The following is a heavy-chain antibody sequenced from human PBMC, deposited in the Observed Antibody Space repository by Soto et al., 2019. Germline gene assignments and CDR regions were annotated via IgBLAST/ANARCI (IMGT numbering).Heavy chain of an antibody. CDR1: GFTFSSYA. J-gene: IGHJ4*02. Sequence: EVQLLESGGGLVQPGGSLRLSCAASGFTFSSYAMSWVRQAPGKGLEWVSAISGSGGSTYYADSVKGRFTISRDNSKNTLYLQMNRLRAEDTAVYYCATISRARIAVAGTLSFDYWGQGTLVTVSS. CDR2: ISGSGGST. D-gene: IGHD6-19*01. V-gene: IGHV3-23*01. CDR3: ATISRARIAVAGTLSFDY.